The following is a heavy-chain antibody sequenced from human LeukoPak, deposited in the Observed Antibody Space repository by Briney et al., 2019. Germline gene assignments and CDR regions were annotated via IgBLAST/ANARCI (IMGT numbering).Heavy chain of an antibody. V-gene: IGHV3-53*01. CDR1: GFTVSSNY. Sequence: GGSLRLSCAASGFTVSSNYMSWIRQAPGKGREWVSVIFSGGSTYYADPVKGRFTISRDNSKNTLYLQMNSLRAEDTAVYYCARGNYGGNSGSWFDPWGQGTLVTVSS. CDR2: IFSGGST. D-gene: IGHD4-23*01. CDR3: ARGNYGGNSGSWFDP. J-gene: IGHJ5*02.